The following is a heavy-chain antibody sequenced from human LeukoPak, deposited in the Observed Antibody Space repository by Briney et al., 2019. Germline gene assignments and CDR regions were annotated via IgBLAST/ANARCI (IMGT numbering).Heavy chain of an antibody. Sequence: SETLSLTCTVSGGSISSYYWSLIRQPPGKGLEWIGYIYYSGSTNYNPSLKSRVTISVDTSKNQFSLKLSSVTAADTAVYYCARYSGGSYFIADYWGQGTLVTVSS. J-gene: IGHJ4*02. D-gene: IGHD1-26*01. CDR1: GGSISSYY. V-gene: IGHV4-59*08. CDR3: ARYSGGSYFIADY. CDR2: IYYSGST.